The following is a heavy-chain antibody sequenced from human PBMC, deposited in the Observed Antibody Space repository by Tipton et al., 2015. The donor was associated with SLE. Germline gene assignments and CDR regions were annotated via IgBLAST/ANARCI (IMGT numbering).Heavy chain of an antibody. J-gene: IGHJ4*02. CDR1: GDSINGYY. CDR2: VYSSGFS. V-gene: IGHV4-59*08. D-gene: IGHD6-13*01. Sequence: LRLSCTVSGDSINGYYWTWIRQPPGKGLEWVGYVYSSGFSDYNPSLKSRVTMSIDTSKNQFSLRLRSVTAADTAVYYCARHRMMDSSSWAYYFDYWGQGTLVTVSS. CDR3: ARHRMMDSSSWAYYFDY.